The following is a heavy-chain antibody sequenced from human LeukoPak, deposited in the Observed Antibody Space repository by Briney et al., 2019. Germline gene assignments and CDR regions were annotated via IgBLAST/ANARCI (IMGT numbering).Heavy chain of an antibody. CDR1: GGSFSGYY. CDR3: ARGSPPWYYDSSGYYYSY. V-gene: IGHV4-34*01. Sequence: TSETLSLTCAVYGGSFSGYYWSWIRQPPGKGLEWIGEINHSGSTNYNPSLKSRVTISVDTSKNQFSLKLSSVTAADTAVYYCARGSPPWYYDSSGYYYSYWGQGTLVTVSS. J-gene: IGHJ4*02. CDR2: INHSGST. D-gene: IGHD3-22*01.